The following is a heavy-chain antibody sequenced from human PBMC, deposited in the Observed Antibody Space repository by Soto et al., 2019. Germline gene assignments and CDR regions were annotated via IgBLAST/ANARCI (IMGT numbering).Heavy chain of an antibody. J-gene: IGHJ4*02. CDR2: IIPIFATA. D-gene: IGHD6-13*01. Sequence: QVQLVQSGAEVKKPGSSVKVSCKASGGTFSSYAISWVRQAPGQGLEWMGGIIPIFATANYAQKFQGRGTITADESTSTAYMELSSLISEDTAVYYCARTPPLIAAAGGPPYYLDYWGQGTLVTVSS. V-gene: IGHV1-69*19. CDR3: ARTPPLIAAAGGPPYYLDY. CDR1: GGTFSSYA.